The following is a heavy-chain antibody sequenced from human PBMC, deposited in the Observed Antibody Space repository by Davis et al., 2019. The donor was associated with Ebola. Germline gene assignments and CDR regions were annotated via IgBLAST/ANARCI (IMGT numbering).Heavy chain of an antibody. CDR1: GGTFSSYA. J-gene: IGHJ6*02. Sequence: SVKVPCKASGGTFSSYAISWVRQAPGQGLEWMGGIIPIFGTANYAQKFQGRVTITADESTSTAYMELSSLRSEDTAVYYCARDSSFYSSSPYYGMDVWGQGTTVTVSS. CDR3: ARDSSFYSSSPYYGMDV. V-gene: IGHV1-69*13. D-gene: IGHD6-6*01. CDR2: IIPIFGTA.